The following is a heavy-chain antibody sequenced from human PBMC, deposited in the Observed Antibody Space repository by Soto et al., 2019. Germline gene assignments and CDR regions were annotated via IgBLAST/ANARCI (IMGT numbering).Heavy chain of an antibody. Sequence: GSLRLSCAASGFTFDDYGMSWVRQAPGKGLEWVSGINWNGGSTGYADSVKGRFTISRDNAKNSLYLQMNSLRAEDTALYYCARPGYYYDSSGYLFDYWGQGTLVTVSS. J-gene: IGHJ4*02. CDR3: ARPGYYYDSSGYLFDY. CDR1: GFTFDDYG. CDR2: INWNGGST. D-gene: IGHD3-22*01. V-gene: IGHV3-20*04.